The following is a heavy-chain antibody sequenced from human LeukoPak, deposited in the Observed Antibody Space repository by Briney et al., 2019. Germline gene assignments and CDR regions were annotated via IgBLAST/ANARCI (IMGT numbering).Heavy chain of an antibody. CDR3: ARSPGGRAARPTDY. Sequence: ASVKVSCKASGYTFTSYGISWVRQAPGQGLEWMGWISAYNGNTNYAQKLQGRVTMTTDTSTSTAHMELRSLRSDDTAVYYCARSPGGRAARPTDYWGQGTLVTVSS. CDR2: ISAYNGNT. V-gene: IGHV1-18*01. J-gene: IGHJ4*02. D-gene: IGHD6-6*01. CDR1: GYTFTSYG.